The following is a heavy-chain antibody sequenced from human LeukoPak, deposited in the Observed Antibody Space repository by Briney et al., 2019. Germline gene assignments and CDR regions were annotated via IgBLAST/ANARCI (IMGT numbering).Heavy chain of an antibody. J-gene: IGHJ4*02. V-gene: IGHV3-21*01. CDR3: ARGLGATWVDY. D-gene: IGHD1-26*01. CDR1: GFTFSSYS. CDR2: ISSSSSYI. Sequence: GGSLRLSCAASGFTFSSYSMNWVRQAPGKGLEWVSSISSSSSYIYYADSAKGRFTISRDNAKNSLYLQMNSLRAEDTAVYYCARGLGATWVDYWGQGTLVTVSS.